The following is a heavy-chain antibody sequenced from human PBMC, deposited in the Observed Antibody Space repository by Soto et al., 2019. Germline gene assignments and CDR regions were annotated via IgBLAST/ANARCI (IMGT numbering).Heavy chain of an antibody. CDR3: ARHLGSTTVTTRYFDL. J-gene: IGHJ2*01. Sequence: SETLSLTCTVSGGSISSSSYYWGWIRQPPGKGLEWIGSIYYSGSTYYNPSLKSRVTISVDTSKNQFSLKLSSVTAADTAVYYCARHLGSTTVTTRYFDLWGRGTLVTVSS. CDR1: GGSISSSSYY. D-gene: IGHD4-17*01. CDR2: IYYSGST. V-gene: IGHV4-39*01.